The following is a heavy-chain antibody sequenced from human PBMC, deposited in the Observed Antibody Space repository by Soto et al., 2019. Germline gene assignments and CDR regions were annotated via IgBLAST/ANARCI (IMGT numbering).Heavy chain of an antibody. Sequence: GGSLRLSCAASGFTFNSYSMSWFRQAPGKGLEWISSISGSGCKKYYADSVKGRFTISRDNSKSTVYLELNNLSAEDTAVYHCAKNQGVELVPLATVDWFDPWGQGSVVTVSS. CDR3: AKNQGVELVPLATVDWFDP. CDR2: ISGSGCKK. D-gene: IGHD1-26*01. V-gene: IGHV3-23*01. J-gene: IGHJ5*02. CDR1: GFTFNSYS.